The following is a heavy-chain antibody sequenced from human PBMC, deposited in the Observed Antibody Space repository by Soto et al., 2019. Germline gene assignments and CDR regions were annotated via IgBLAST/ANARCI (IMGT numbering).Heavy chain of an antibody. CDR1: GDSLRCGDYY. Sequence: QVQLQEAGPGLVKPSQTLSLTCTVSGDSLRCGDYYWSWIGQPPGSGLEWIGYIYNNGSTNYEPSLRSRLTISEDLSKNQLSLRLTAVTAADTAVYYGATGVDTMAFDHWGQGTLVTVSS. CDR2: IYNNGST. D-gene: IGHD2-2*01. J-gene: IGHJ5*02. V-gene: IGHV4-30-4*01. CDR3: ATGVDTMAFDH.